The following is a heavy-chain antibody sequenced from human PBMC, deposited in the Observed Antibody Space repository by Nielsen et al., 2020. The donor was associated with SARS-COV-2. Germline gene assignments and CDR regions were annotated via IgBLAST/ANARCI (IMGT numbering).Heavy chain of an antibody. D-gene: IGHD5-18*01. CDR1: GYSFTSYW. CDR2: IDPSDSYT. CDR3: ARHMPHGRSRGYSYHVSNWFDP. Sequence: GEPLKISCKGSGYSFTSYWISWVRQMPGKGLEWMGRIDPSDSYTNYSPSFQGHVTISADKSISTAYLQWSSLKASDTAMYYCARHMPHGRSRGYSYHVSNWFDPWGQGTLVTVSS. J-gene: IGHJ5*02. V-gene: IGHV5-10-1*01.